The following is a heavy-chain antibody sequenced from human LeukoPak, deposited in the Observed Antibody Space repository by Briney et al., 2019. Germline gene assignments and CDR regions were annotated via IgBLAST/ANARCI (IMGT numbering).Heavy chain of an antibody. CDR3: ARHASGSSAFDI. V-gene: IGHV1-18*04. Sequence: ASVKVSCKGSGYNFDRYGVNWVRQAPGQGLEWVGWISTYNGNTFYAQKFEGRVTMTTDTSTNTVYMDLRSLRSDDTAVYYCARHASGSSAFDIWGQGTMITVSS. CDR1: GYNFDRYG. J-gene: IGHJ3*02. CDR2: ISTYNGNT. D-gene: IGHD3-10*01.